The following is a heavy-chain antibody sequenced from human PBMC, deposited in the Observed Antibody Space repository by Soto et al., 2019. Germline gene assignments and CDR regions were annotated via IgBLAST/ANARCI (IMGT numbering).Heavy chain of an antibody. Sequence: GESLKISCRTSGYRFTSYWIAWVRQMPGKGLEWMGIILPSDSDTRYSPSFQGQVTISADRSTSTVFLQWASLKASDTAVYFCARTDKSGYFNWFDPWGQGTLVTVSS. CDR2: ILPSDSDT. J-gene: IGHJ5*02. D-gene: IGHD3-22*01. CDR1: GYRFTSYW. CDR3: ARTDKSGYFNWFDP. V-gene: IGHV5-51*01.